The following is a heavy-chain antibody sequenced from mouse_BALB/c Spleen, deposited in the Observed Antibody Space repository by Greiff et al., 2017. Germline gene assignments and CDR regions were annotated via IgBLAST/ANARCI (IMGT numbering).Heavy chain of an antibody. D-gene: IGHD4-1*01. CDR3: ASSWDEGFAY. CDR2: IDPANGNT. J-gene: IGHJ3*01. V-gene: IGHV14-3*02. CDR1: GFNIKDTY. Sequence: DVKLQESGAELVKPGASVKLSCTASGFNIKDTYMHWVKQRPEQGLEWIGRIDPANGNTKYDPKFQGKATITADTSSNTAYLQLSSLTSEDTAVYYCASSWDEGFAYWGQGTLVTVSA.